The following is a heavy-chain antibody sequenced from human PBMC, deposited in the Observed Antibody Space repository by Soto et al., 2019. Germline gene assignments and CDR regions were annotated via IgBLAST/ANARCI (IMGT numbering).Heavy chain of an antibody. CDR2: IYYSGST. D-gene: IGHD6-13*01. CDR3: GRDSYPAAGGDYNWFDP. V-gene: IGHV4-59*01. J-gene: IGHJ5*02. CDR1: GGSISSYY. Sequence: SETLSLTCTVSGGSISSYYWSWIRQPPGKGLEWIGYIYYSGSTNYNPSLKSRVTISVDTSKNQFSLKLSSVTAADTAVYYCGRDSYPAAGGDYNWFDPWGQGTLVTVSS.